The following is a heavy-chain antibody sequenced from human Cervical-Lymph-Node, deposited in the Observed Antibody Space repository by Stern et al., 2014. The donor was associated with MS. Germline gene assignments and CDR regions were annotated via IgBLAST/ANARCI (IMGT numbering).Heavy chain of an antibody. CDR2: IYHSGAT. CDR3: ARAVRVDTYFDY. V-gene: IGHV4-4*02. Sequence: QVQLQESGPGLVKPSGTLSLTCAVSGGSISNYNLWSWVRPPPGKGLEWIGGIYHSGATNYNPSLKSRVTISVDQSTNTLSLKVRSVTAADTAVYYCARAVRVDTYFDYWGQGTLVTVSS. CDR1: GGSISNYNL. J-gene: IGHJ4*02. D-gene: IGHD5-18*01.